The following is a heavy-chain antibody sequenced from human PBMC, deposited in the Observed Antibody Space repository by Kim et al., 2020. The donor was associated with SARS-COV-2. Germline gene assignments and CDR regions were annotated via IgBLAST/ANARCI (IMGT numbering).Heavy chain of an antibody. D-gene: IGHD3-10*01. CDR2: IKHDESEK. CDR1: GFTFSSSW. CDR3: VKGGWFGLS. Sequence: GGSLRLSCAASGFTFSSSWMTWVRQAPGKGLEWVANIKHDESEKNYVDSSKGRFSISRDIAKSSLYLQMNSLRAEDTAVYYWVKGGWFGLSWGQGILVTVSS. J-gene: IGHJ5*02. V-gene: IGHV3-7*01.